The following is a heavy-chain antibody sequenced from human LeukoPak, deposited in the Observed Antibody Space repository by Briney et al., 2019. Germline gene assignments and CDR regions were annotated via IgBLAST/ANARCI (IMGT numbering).Heavy chain of an antibody. CDR2: INSITGGT. J-gene: IGHJ4*02. D-gene: IGHD6-13*01. Sequence: ASVPVSCMASGYTFTGYYMYWVGQAPGQGLEWVGQINSITGGTNYAQKFQGRVTMTRNTSISTAYMELSRLRSDDTAVYYCASWARAAADHDYWGQGTLVTVSS. CDR3: ASWARAAADHDY. V-gene: IGHV1-2*06. CDR1: GYTFTGYY.